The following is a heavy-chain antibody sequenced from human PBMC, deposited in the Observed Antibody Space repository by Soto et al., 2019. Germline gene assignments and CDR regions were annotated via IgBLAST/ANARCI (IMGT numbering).Heavy chain of an antibody. V-gene: IGHV4-34*01. Sequence: PSETLSLTCAVHGGSFSGFYWTWIRRPPGKGLEWIGEINHSGSSNYNPPLKSRVTMSLDTSRNQFSLSLNSVTAADTAVYYCATMAGPWYFALWGRGNVVTVSS. J-gene: IGHJ2*01. D-gene: IGHD2-8*01. CDR3: ATMAGPWYFAL. CDR2: INHSGSS. CDR1: GGSFSGFY.